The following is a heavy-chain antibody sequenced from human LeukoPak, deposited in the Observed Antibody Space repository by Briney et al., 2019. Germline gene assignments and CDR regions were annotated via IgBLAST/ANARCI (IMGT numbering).Heavy chain of an antibody. CDR3: ARDSGYISPE. Sequence: SETLSLTCTVSGDSVSNGHYYWSWIRQSAGKGLEWIGRVFSSGNSNLNASLQSRVTMSVDTSKNQFSLRLTSVTAADTAVYYCARDSGYISPEWGQGTLVTVSS. CDR1: GDSVSNGHYY. D-gene: IGHD6-19*01. V-gene: IGHV4-61*02. J-gene: IGHJ4*02. CDR2: VFSSGNS.